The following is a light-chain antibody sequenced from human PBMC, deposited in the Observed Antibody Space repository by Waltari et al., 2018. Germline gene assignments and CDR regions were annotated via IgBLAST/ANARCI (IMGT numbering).Light chain of an antibody. J-gene: IGKJ4*01. CDR1: QNINNRY. Sequence: EIVLTQSPGTLCLSPGERAALSCRASQNINNRYLAWYRQKPGQAPRPLIFGTSTRATGIPARFSGSGSGTDYTLTISSLQSEDFAVYFCQQYNHWPLAFGGGTNIEIK. CDR2: GTS. V-gene: IGKV3-15*01. CDR3: QQYNHWPLA.